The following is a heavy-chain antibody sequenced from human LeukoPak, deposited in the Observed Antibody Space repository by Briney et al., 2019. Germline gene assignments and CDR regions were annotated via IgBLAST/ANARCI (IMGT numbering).Heavy chain of an antibody. CDR2: IIPIFDTT. CDR3: TRAPRDAYNPVY. V-gene: IGHV1-69*06. D-gene: IGHD5-24*01. J-gene: IGHJ4*02. Sequence: GASVKVSCKASGGTFRSYAISWVRQAPGQGLEWMGGIIPIFDTTNYAQRFQGRVTITADKSTSTAYMELSSLRSEDTAMYYCTRAPRDAYNPVYWGQGTLVTVSS. CDR1: GGTFRSYA.